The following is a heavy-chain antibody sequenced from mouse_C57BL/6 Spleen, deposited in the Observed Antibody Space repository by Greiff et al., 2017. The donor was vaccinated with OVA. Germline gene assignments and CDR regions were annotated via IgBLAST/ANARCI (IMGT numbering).Heavy chain of an antibody. J-gene: IGHJ2*01. CDR3: AREVEYGSSSLYLDD. CDR2: INPSSGYT. V-gene: IGHV1-7*01. CDR1: GYTFTSYW. D-gene: IGHD1-1*01. Sequence: VQLKQSGAELAKPGASVKLSCKASGYTFTSYWMHWVKQRPGQGLEWIGYINPSSGYTKYNQQFKDKATLTADKSASTAYRQRSSQTDEDSSVYYGAREVEYGSSSLYLDDGGQGTTLTVSS.